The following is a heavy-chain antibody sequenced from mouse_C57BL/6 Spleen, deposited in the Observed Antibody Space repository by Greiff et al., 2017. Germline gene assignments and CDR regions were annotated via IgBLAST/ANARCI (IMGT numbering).Heavy chain of an antibody. CDR3: AREGGGDGYYDY. D-gene: IGHD2-3*01. V-gene: IGHV3-6*01. J-gene: IGHJ2*01. CDR2: ISYDGSN. Sequence: EVQLQQSGPGLVKPSQSLSLTCSVTGYSITSGYYWNWIRQFPGNKLEWMGYISYDGSNNYNPSLKNRISITRDTSKNQFFLKLNSVTTEDTATYYCAREGGGDGYYDYWGQGTTLTVSS. CDR1: GYSITSGYY.